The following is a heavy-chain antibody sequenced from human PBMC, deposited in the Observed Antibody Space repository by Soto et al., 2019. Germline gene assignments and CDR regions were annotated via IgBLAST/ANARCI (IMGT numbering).Heavy chain of an antibody. Sequence: QVQLVQSGAEVKKPGSSVKVSCKASGGAFSDYAFSWVRQAPGQGLEWLGGIMPIFRAPDYAQKFQGRVTITADEFTRTDYMEMNSLRSEDTAVYYCASWLKGPDIGNYYYGMDVWGQGPTVTVS. D-gene: IGHD2-15*01. J-gene: IGHJ6*02. CDR3: ASWLKGPDIGNYYYGMDV. CDR2: IMPIFRAP. CDR1: GGAFSDYA. V-gene: IGHV1-69*12.